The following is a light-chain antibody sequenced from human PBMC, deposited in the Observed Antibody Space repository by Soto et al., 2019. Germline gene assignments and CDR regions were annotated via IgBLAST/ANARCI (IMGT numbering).Light chain of an antibody. V-gene: IGKV1-39*01. CDR2: GVS. CDR3: QQSYTAPSIT. Sequence: DIQMTQCPSSLSASVGDKVTITGRASQSISSSLNWYQKKSGKAPNLLIYGVSRLQGGVPSRFSGSGSGTDFTLSISSLQPEDFATYYCQQSYTAPSITFGQGTRLEI. J-gene: IGKJ5*01. CDR1: QSISSS.